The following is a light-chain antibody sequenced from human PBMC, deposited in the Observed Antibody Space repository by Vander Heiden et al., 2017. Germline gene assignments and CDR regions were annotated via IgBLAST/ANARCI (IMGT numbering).Light chain of an antibody. CDR2: GAS. V-gene: IGKV3-20*01. Sequence: IVLTQSPGTLSLSPGERATLSCSASQRVSSSYLAWYQQKPGQAPRLLIYGASSRATGIPDRFSGSGSGTDFTLTISRLEPEDFAVYYCQQYGSSPPLTFGGGTKVEIK. CDR1: QRVSSSY. CDR3: QQYGSSPPLT. J-gene: IGKJ4*01.